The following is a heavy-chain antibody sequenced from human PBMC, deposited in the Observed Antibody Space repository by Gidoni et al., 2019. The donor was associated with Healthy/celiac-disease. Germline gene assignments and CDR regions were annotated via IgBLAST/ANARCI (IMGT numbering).Heavy chain of an antibody. CDR2: ISSNGGST. D-gene: IGHD2-15*01. CDR1: GFIFSSYA. CDR3: VKAGGGNPFDY. J-gene: IGHJ4*02. Sequence: EVQLVESGGGLVQPGGSLRLSCSASGFIFSSYAMHWVRQAPGKGLEYVSAISSNGGSTYYADSVKGRFTISRDNSKNTLYLQMSSLRAEDTAVYYCVKAGGGNPFDYWGQGTLVTVSS. V-gene: IGHV3-64D*06.